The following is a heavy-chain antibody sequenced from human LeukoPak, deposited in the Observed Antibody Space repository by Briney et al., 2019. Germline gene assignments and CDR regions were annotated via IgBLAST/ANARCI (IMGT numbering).Heavy chain of an antibody. CDR2: IYSGGST. Sequence: GGSLRLSCAASGFTVSSNYMSWVRQAPGKGLEWVSVIYSGGSTYYADSVKGRFIISRDNSKNTLYLQMNSLRVEDTAVYYCAKAGYYYDSSGYLLCDYWGQGTLVTVSS. D-gene: IGHD3-22*01. V-gene: IGHV3-66*01. J-gene: IGHJ4*02. CDR1: GFTVSSNY. CDR3: AKAGYYYDSSGYLLCDY.